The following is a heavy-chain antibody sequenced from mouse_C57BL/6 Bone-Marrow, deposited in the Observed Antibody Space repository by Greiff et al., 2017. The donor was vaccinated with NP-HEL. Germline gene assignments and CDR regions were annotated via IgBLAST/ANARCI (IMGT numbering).Heavy chain of an antibody. CDR2: IHPNSGST. V-gene: IGHV1-64*01. D-gene: IGHD1-1*01. CDR3: ARTQFYYYGSSPFAY. J-gene: IGHJ3*01. CDR1: GYTFTSYW. Sequence: QVQLQQPGAELVKPGASVKLSCKASGYTFTSYWMHWVKQRPGQGLEWIGMIHPNSGSTNYNEKFKSKATLTVDKSSSTAYIQLSSLTSEDSAVYYCARTQFYYYGSSPFAYWGQGTLVTVSA.